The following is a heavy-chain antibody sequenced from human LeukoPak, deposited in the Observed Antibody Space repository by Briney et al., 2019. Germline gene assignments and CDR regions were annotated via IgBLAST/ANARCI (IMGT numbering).Heavy chain of an antibody. V-gene: IGHV3-21*01. CDR1: TFTFSSYT. CDR2: ISPSGNSK. Sequence: PGGSLRLSCATSTFTFSSYTMNWVRQAPGKGLEWVSSISPSGNSKYHADSVKGRFTISRDNAENSLYMQMNSLRAEDTGVYYCVRDFLGESGAGGYWGQGTLVTVYS. J-gene: IGHJ4*02. D-gene: IGHD3-10*01. CDR3: VRDFLGESGAGGY.